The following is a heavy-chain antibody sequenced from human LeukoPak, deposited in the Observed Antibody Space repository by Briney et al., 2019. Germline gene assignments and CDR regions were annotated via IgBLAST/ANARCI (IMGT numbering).Heavy chain of an antibody. Sequence: GGSLRLSCAASGFTFSSYSMNWVRQAPGKGLEWVSSISSSSSYIYYADSVKGRFTISRDNAKNSLYLQMNSLRAEDTALYYCVKDRSAVILFDGLDIWGQGTMVTVSS. V-gene: IGHV3-21*04. J-gene: IGHJ3*02. CDR3: VKDRSAVILFDGLDI. CDR1: GFTFSSYS. D-gene: IGHD4-11*01. CDR2: ISSSSSYI.